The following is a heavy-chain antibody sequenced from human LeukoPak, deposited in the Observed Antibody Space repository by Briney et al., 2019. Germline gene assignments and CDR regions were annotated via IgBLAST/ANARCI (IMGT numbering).Heavy chain of an antibody. CDR1: GFTFSSYA. CDR2: ISGSGGST. Sequence: PGGSLRLSCAASGFTFSSYAMSWVRQAPGKGLEWASAISGSGGSTYYADSVKGRFTISRDNSKNTLYLQMNSLRAEDTAVYYCAKDGNIVVVVAPNYWGQGTLVTVSS. J-gene: IGHJ4*02. V-gene: IGHV3-23*01. CDR3: AKDGNIVVVVAPNY. D-gene: IGHD2-15*01.